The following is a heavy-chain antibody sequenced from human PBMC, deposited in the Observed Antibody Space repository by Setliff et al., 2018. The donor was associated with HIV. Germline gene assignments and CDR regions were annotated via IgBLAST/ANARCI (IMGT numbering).Heavy chain of an antibody. D-gene: IGHD2-21*01. Sequence: GGSLRLSCSASGFMFGVDWMSWVRQTPGKGLEWVASVTPDGGDKYYANSMRGRFTISRDNGKNAVYLQMNSLTAEDTALYYCVRDLARVIAHWGQGTLVTVSS. CDR2: VTPDGGDK. CDR3: VRDLARVIAH. V-gene: IGHV3-7*01. J-gene: IGHJ4*02. CDR1: GFMFGVDW.